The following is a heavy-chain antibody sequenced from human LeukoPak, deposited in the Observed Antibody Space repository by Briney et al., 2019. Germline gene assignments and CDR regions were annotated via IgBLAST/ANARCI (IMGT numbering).Heavy chain of an antibody. D-gene: IGHD1-7*01. V-gene: IGHV4-59*08. CDR3: ARHKSGTTADY. CDR2: ISYSGST. J-gene: IGHJ4*02. CDR1: GGSISSFY. Sequence: SETLSLTCSVSGGSISSFYWNWIRQPPGKGLEWIGYISYSGSTVYNPSLKSRVTISLDTSKNQFSLNLSSMTAADTTVYYCARHKSGTTADYWGQGTLVTVSS.